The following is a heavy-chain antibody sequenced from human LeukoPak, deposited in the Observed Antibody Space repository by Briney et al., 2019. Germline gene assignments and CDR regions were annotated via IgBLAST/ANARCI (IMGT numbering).Heavy chain of an antibody. CDR1: GFTFNDYA. V-gene: IGHV3-30*04. Sequence: GGSLRLSCAGSGFTFNDYALHWVRQAPGKGLEWVAFVAYDGSSVYYRESLKDRFTISRDYSRNTLYLQMDSLRGEDTAYYCARDGVTRRYNMYFYMDVWGKGTTVTVSS. D-gene: IGHD1-1*01. J-gene: IGHJ6*03. CDR3: ARDGVTRRYNMYFYMDV. CDR2: VAYDGSSV.